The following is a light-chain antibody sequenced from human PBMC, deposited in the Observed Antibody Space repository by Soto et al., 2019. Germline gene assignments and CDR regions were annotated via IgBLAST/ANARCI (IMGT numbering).Light chain of an antibody. Sequence: EIVLTQSPATLSLSPGERATLSCRASQSVSSSLAWYQQKPGQAPRLLIYGASSRATGIPDSFSGSGSGTDFTLTISRLEPEDFAVYYCQQYGNSPITFGQGTRLEIK. CDR1: QSVSSS. CDR3: QQYGNSPIT. J-gene: IGKJ5*01. V-gene: IGKV3-20*01. CDR2: GAS.